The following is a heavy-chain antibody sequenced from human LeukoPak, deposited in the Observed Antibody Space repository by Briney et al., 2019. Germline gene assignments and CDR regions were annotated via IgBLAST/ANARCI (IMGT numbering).Heavy chain of an antibody. D-gene: IGHD6-6*01. J-gene: IGHJ5*02. CDR2: IYYSGST. Sequence: SETLSLTCTVSSGSISSYYWSWIRQPPGKGLEWIGYIYYSGSTNYNPSLKSRVTISVDTSKNQFSLKLSSVTAADTAVYYCARVVVRNWFDPWGQGTLVTVSS. CDR1: SGSISSYY. CDR3: ARVVVRNWFDP. V-gene: IGHV4-59*01.